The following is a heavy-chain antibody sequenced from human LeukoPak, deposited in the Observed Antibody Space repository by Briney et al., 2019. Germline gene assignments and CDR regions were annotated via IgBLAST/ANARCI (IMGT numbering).Heavy chain of an antibody. D-gene: IGHD3-16*02. V-gene: IGHV4-34*01. J-gene: IGHJ3*02. CDR2: INHSGST. Sequence: SETLSLTCAVYGGSFSGYYWSWIRQPPGKGLEWIGEINHSGSTNYNPSLKSRVTISVDTSKNQFSLKLSSVTAADTAVYYCAREAMITFGGVIAPFDIWGQGTMVTVSS. CDR1: GGSFSGYY. CDR3: AREAMITFGGVIAPFDI.